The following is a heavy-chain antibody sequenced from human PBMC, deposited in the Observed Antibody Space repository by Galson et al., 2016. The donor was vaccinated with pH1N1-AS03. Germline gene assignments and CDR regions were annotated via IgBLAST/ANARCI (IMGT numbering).Heavy chain of an antibody. D-gene: IGHD3-3*01. CDR2: ISGYDGHT. V-gene: IGHV1-18*01. CDR1: GYTFVNYG. Sequence: SVKVSCKASGYTFVNYGISWVRRAPGQGLEWMGWISGYDGHTGYAQKFQGRVTMTTDTSTNTAYMELRSLTSDDTAVYYCARDESGYMYWGQGTPVTVSS. J-gene: IGHJ4*02. CDR3: ARDESGYMY.